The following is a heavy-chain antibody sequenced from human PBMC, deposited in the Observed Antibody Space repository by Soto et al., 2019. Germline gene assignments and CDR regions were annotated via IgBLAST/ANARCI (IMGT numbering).Heavy chain of an antibody. CDR3: ARHGSDSGWFFFDP. CDR2: VSYSGST. Sequence: PXATLYLTCSLSGGAFNGDYWNWFRQPPGKGLEWIGFVSYSGSTDYHPSLKSRVTISIDTSKNQFSLKMISVTAADTAVYYCARHGSDSGWFFFDPWGQGALVTVFS. V-gene: IGHV4-59*08. CDR1: GGAFNGDY. J-gene: IGHJ5*02. D-gene: IGHD6-19*01.